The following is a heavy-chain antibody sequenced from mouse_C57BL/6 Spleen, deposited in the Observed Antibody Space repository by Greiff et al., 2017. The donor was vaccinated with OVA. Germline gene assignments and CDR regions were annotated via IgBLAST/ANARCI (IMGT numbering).Heavy chain of an antibody. CDR3: ARGDSAGYRYYYAMDD. J-gene: IGHJ4*01. CDR2: IDPNSGGT. V-gene: IGHV1-72*01. D-gene: IGHD3-2*02. Sequence: QVQLQQPGAELVKPGASVKLSCKASGYTFTSYWMHWVKQRPGRGLEWIGRIDPNSGGTKYNEKFKSKATLTVDKPSSTAYMQLSSLTSEDSAVYYFARGDSAGYRYYYAMDDWGQGTSVTVSS. CDR1: GYTFTSYW.